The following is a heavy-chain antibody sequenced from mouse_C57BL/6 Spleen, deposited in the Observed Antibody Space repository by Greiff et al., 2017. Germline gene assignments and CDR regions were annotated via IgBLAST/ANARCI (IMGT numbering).Heavy chain of an antibody. CDR2: ISSGSSTI. CDR3: AMDGNDRDYFDLDD. Sequence: EVMLVESGGGLVKPGGSLKLSCAASGFTFSDYGMHWVRQAPGKGLEWVAYISSGSSTIYYADTVKGRFTITRDNATNTLFLQMTSLRSEDTALYYCAMDGNDRDYFDLDDWGQGTTVTVAS. D-gene: IGHD2-2*01. J-gene: IGHJ4*01. CDR1: GFTFSDYG. V-gene: IGHV5-17*01.